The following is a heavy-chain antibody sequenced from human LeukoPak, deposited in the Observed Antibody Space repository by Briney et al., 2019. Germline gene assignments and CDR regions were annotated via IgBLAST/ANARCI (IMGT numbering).Heavy chain of an antibody. CDR3: SRDGYYGSGNYDY. CDR2: ISAYSGNT. Sequence: ASVTVSRKASGYTFTIYGIRWVRHARAQGLEWVGWISAYSGNTNYAQKPQGRVTMTTDTSTSTAYMELRSLRSDDTAVYYCSRDGYYGSGNYDYWGQGTLVTVSS. CDR1: GYTFTIYG. D-gene: IGHD3-10*01. V-gene: IGHV1-18*01. J-gene: IGHJ4*02.